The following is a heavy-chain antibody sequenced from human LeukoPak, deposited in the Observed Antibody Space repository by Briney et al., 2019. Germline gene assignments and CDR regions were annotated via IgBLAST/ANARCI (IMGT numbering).Heavy chain of an antibody. CDR3: ARDLYFGSLDF. CDR2: MWYDGSRE. CDR1: GLILSTHG. J-gene: IGHJ4*02. Sequence: GGSLRLSCAASGLILSTHGMHCVRQAPGKGLEWVAGMWYDGSREDYADSVKGRFTISRDMSKNTLNLQMNSLRVEDTAMFYCARDLYFGSLDFRGQGTLVTVSS. D-gene: IGHD1-26*01. V-gene: IGHV3-33*01.